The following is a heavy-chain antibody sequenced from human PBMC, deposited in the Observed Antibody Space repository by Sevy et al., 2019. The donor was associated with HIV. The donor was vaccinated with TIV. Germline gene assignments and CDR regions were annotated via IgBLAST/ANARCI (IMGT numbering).Heavy chain of an antibody. CDR1: GGSMSSGDYY. CDR2: IYYSGST. Sequence: SETLSLTCVVSGGSMSSGDYYWSWIRQPPGKGLEWIASIYYSGSTLYDPSLKSRVTMSVDTSKNQFSLKLSSVTAADTAVYYCTRDKANWGYDYWGQGTLVTVSS. CDR3: TRDKANWGYDY. D-gene: IGHD7-27*01. V-gene: IGHV4-30-4*01. J-gene: IGHJ4*02.